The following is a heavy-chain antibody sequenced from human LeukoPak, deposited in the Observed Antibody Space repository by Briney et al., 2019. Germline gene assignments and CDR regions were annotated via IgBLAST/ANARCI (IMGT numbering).Heavy chain of an antibody. CDR1: GGTFSSYT. J-gene: IGHJ5*02. V-gene: IGHV1-69*04. CDR3: AREAIAARPSWFDP. D-gene: IGHD6-6*01. CDR2: IIPILGIA. Sequence: SVKVSCKASGGTFSSYTISWVRQAPGQGLEWMGRIIPILGIANYAQKFQGRVTITADKSTSTAYMELSSLRSEDAAVYYCAREAIAARPSWFDPWGQGTLVTVSS.